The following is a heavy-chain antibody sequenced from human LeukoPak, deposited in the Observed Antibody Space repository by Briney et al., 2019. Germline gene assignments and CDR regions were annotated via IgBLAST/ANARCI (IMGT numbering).Heavy chain of an antibody. D-gene: IGHD3-10*02. CDR1: GFSFSVFW. CDR3: AELGITMIGGV. Sequence: GGSLRLSCAASGFSFSVFWMHWVRQAPGKGPVWVSRIKTDGSITDYADSVKGRFTISRDNAKNTLYLQMNSLRAEDTAVYYRAELGITMIGGVWGKGTTVTISS. J-gene: IGHJ6*04. CDR2: IKTDGSIT. V-gene: IGHV3-74*01.